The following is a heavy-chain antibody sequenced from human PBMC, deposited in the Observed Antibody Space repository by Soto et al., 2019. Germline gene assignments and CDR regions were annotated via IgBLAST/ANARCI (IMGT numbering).Heavy chain of an antibody. Sequence: PGGSLRLSCAASGFTFSNYAMSWVRQAPGKGLKWVSSISGSGRTTYYADSVKGRFTVSRDNSKNTLYLQMNSLRAEDTALYYCAKSPGVTDHSQGPEAVDYWGQGPLVTLSS. CDR1: GFTFSNYA. CDR3: AKSPGVTDHSQGPEAVDY. D-gene: IGHD4-4*01. J-gene: IGHJ4*02. CDR2: ISGSGRTT. V-gene: IGHV3-23*01.